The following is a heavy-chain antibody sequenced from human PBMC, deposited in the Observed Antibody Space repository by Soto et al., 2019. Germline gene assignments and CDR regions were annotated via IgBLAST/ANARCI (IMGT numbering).Heavy chain of an antibody. CDR1: GFTLSNYA. CDR3: ARIKLVDFFFVNVDVYDMDV. D-gene: IGHD2-15*01. CDR2: ISSDSRYI. Sequence: GGSLRLSCAASGFTLSNYAVNWVRQAPGKGLGWVSYISSDSRYIYHGDSGKGRFTISRDNARNSVYLQMNSLRDEDTAVYYCARIKLVDFFFVNVDVYDMDVWGQGTPVTVSS. J-gene: IGHJ6*02. V-gene: IGHV3-21*01.